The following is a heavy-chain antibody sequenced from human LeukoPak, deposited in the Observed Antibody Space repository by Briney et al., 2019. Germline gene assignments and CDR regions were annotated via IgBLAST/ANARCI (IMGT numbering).Heavy chain of an antibody. V-gene: IGHV4-39*07. Sequence: SETLSLTCTVSGGSIRTSSYYWGWIRQPPGKGLQWIGSMYYSGSTYYNPSLESRVSISLDTSKNRFSLNLRSVTAADTAVYYCARQMSTMATPFDYWGQGTLVTVSS. CDR3: ARQMSTMATPFDY. CDR1: GGSIRTSSYY. CDR2: MYYSGST. J-gene: IGHJ4*02. D-gene: IGHD5-24*01.